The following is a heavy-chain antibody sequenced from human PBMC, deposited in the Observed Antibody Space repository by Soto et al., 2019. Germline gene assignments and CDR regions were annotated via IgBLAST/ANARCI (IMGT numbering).Heavy chain of an antibody. CDR2: IYYSGST. CDR3: ARDRIVYYYDSSGYLD. Sequence: QVQLQESGPGLVKPSQTLSLTCTVSGGSISSGDYYWSWIRQPPGKGLEWIGYIYYSGSTYYNPSLKSRVTISVDTSKNQFSLKLSSVTAAHTAVYYCARDRIVYYYDSSGYLDWGQGTLVTVSS. D-gene: IGHD3-22*01. J-gene: IGHJ4*02. V-gene: IGHV4-30-4*01. CDR1: GGSISSGDYY.